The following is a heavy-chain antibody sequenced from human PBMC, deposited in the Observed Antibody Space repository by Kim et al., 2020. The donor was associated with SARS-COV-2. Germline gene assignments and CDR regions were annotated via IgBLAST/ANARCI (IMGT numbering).Heavy chain of an antibody. CDR2: ISSNGGST. J-gene: IGHJ6*01. V-gene: IGHV3-64D*09. D-gene: IGHD3-10*01. CDR1: GFTFNTYG. Sequence: GGSLRLSCSASGFTFNTYGMNWVRQAPGRGLQSISAISSNGGSTYYADSVKGRFTFSRDNSRNTLFLQMSSLRAEDTAVYFCVKDIGWGNCYPTTDNY. CDR3: VKDIGWGNCYPTTDNY.